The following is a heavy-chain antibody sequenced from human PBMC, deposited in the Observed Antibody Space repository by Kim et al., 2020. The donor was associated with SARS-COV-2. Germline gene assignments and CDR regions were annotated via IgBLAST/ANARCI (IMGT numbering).Heavy chain of an antibody. V-gene: IGHV4-31*03. CDR3: ARIMVTFGGAQWYYFDY. CDR1: GGSIRSGGYY. J-gene: IGHJ4*02. CDR2: IYYSGST. Sequence: SETLSLTCTVSGGSIRSGGYYWTWIRQHPGKGLEWIGFIYYSGSTYYNPSLKSRVSISVDPSKNQFSLNLSSVTAADTAIYYCARIMVTFGGAQWYYFDYWGQGTLVTVSS. D-gene: IGHD3-16*01.